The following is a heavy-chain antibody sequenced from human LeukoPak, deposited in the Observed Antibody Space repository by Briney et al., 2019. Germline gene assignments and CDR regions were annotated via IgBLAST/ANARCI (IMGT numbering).Heavy chain of an antibody. D-gene: IGHD5-12*01. CDR1: GFTFSTYS. CDR3: ARVRSDRGYTGYDYS. CDR2: ISSSGSPI. Sequence: GGSLRLSCAASGFTFSTYSMNWVRQAPGKGLECFSYISSSGSPIYYADSVKGRFTISRDNAKNSLYLQMNSLRDEDTAVYYCARVRSDRGYTGYDYSWGQGTLVTVSS. J-gene: IGHJ5*02. V-gene: IGHV3-48*02.